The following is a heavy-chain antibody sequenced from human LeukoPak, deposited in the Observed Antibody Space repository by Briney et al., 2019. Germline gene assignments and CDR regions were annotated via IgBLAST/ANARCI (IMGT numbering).Heavy chain of an antibody. CDR3: TTDGTTVTTDYYYYYMDV. V-gene: IGHV3-15*01. CDR2: IKSKTDGGTT. Sequence: GGSLRLSCAASGFTFSNAWMSWVRQAPGKGLEWVGRIKSKTDGGTTDYAAPVKGRFTISRDDSKNTLYLQMNSLKTEDTAVYYCTTDGTTVTTDYYYYYMDVWGKGTTVTVSS. CDR1: GFTFSNAW. J-gene: IGHJ6*03. D-gene: IGHD4-17*01.